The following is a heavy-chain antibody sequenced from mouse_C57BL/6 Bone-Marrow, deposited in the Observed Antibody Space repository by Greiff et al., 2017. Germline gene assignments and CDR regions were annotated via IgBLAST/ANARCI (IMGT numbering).Heavy chain of an antibody. J-gene: IGHJ2*01. Sequence: QVQLTESGAELVRPGTSVKMSCKASGYTFTTYRIGWAKQRPGHGLEWIGDIYPGGGYTNYNEKFKGKATLTADKSSSTAYMQFSSLTSEDSAIYYCARLAGSSPYYFDYWGQGTTLTGSS. CDR1: GYTFTTYR. CDR2: IYPGGGYT. CDR3: ARLAGSSPYYFDY. D-gene: IGHD1-1*01. V-gene: IGHV1-63*01.